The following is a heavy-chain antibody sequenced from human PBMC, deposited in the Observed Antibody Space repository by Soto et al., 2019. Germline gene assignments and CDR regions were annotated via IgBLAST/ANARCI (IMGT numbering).Heavy chain of an antibody. CDR3: ARERNYYGSGSYPDY. Sequence: SETLSLTCTVSGGSISSYYWSWIRQPPGKGLEWIGYIYYSGSTNYNPSLKSRVTISVDTSKNQFSLKLSSATAADTAVYYCARERNYYGSGSYPDYWGQGTLVTVSS. V-gene: IGHV4-59*01. CDR1: GGSISSYY. J-gene: IGHJ4*02. CDR2: IYYSGST. D-gene: IGHD3-10*01.